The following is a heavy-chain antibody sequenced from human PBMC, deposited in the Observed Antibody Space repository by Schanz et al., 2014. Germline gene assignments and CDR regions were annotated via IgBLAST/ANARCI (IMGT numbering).Heavy chain of an antibody. CDR2: IKQDESER. Sequence: VQLVESGGGVVQPGRSLRLSCAASGFTFSNFAIHWVRQAPGKGLEWVANIKQDESERSYVDSVKGRFTISRDNAKNSLYLEMTSLRGEDTAVYYCARENLNWEAFDIWGQGTVVTVSS. J-gene: IGHJ3*02. D-gene: IGHD7-27*01. CDR1: GFTFSNFA. CDR3: ARENLNWEAFDI. V-gene: IGHV3-7*03.